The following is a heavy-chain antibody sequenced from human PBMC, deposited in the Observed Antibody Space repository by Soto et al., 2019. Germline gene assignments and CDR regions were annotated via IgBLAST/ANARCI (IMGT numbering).Heavy chain of an antibody. J-gene: IGHJ4*02. V-gene: IGHV1-69*01. CDR2: LIPIFGTA. Sequence: QVQLVQSGAEVKKPGPSVKVSCKASGGTFSSYAISWVRQAPGQGLEWMGGLIPIFGTANYAQKFQGRVTITADESTSTAYMELSSLRSEDTAVYYCERSPNRDYEGPFDYWGQGNLVTVSS. D-gene: IGHD4-17*01. CDR3: ERSPNRDYEGPFDY. CDR1: GGTFSSYA.